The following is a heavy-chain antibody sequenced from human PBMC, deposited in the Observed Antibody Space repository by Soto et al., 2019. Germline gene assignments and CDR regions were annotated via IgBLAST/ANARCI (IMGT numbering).Heavy chain of an antibody. J-gene: IGHJ5*02. D-gene: IGHD2-2*01. CDR1: GGSISSYY. V-gene: IGHV4-59*01. CDR3: ARCIVVVPAAIVWFDP. Sequence: PSETLSLTCTVSGGSISSYYWSWIRQPPGKGLEWIGYIYYSGSTNYNPSLKSRVTISVDTSKNQFSLKLSSVTAADTAVYYCARCIVVVPAAIVWFDPWGQGTLVTVSS. CDR2: IYYSGST.